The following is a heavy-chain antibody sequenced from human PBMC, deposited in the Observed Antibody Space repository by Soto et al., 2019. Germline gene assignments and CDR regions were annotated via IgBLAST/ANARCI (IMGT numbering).Heavy chain of an antibody. J-gene: IGHJ4*02. V-gene: IGHV3-23*01. CDR3: AKDCQVRSNSYDLGDD. Sequence: EVQLLESGGGLVQPGGSLRLSCAASGFTFSSYAMNWVRQAPGQGLEWVSAIFGSTGRTFYEDSVKGRFTISSNNSQNTVFLQMNSLRAEGTAIYFCAKDCQVRSNSYDLGDDWGQGTLVTVSS. CDR1: GFTFSSYA. CDR2: IFGSTGRT. D-gene: IGHD3-10*01.